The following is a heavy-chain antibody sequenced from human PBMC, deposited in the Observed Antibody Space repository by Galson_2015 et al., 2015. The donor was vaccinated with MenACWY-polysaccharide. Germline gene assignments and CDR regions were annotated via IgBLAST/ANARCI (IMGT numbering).Heavy chain of an antibody. J-gene: IGHJ6*02. V-gene: IGHV3-7*01. CDR1: GLTYSNYW. CDR2: INKDGSET. D-gene: IGHD1-26*01. CDR3: ARGHYQLEV. Sequence: SLRLSCAASGLTYSNYWMSWVRQAPGKGLEWVASINKDGSETYYVDSVKGRFTISRDNAKNSLYVQMNSLRVEDTAVFYCARGHYQLEVWGQGTAVTVSS.